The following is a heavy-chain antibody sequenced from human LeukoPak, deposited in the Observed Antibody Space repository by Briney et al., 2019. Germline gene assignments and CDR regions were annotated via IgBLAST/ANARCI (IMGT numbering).Heavy chain of an antibody. V-gene: IGHV1-69*06. D-gene: IGHD3-22*01. Sequence: SVKVSCKASGGTFSSYAISWVRQAPGQGLEWMGGIIPIFGTANYAQKFQGRVTITADKSTSTAYMELSSLRSEDTAVYYCARSGGYYDSSGYYAFDIWGQGTMVTVSS. CDR2: IIPIFGTA. CDR1: GGTFSSYA. J-gene: IGHJ3*02. CDR3: ARSGGYYDSSGYYAFDI.